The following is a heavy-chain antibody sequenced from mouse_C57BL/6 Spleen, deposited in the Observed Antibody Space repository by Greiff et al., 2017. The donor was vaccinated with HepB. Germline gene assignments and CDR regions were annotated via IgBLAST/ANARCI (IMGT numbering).Heavy chain of an antibody. CDR3: ARSYRWSMVTTGDLDY. D-gene: IGHD2-2*01. CDR1: GYTFTSYW. J-gene: IGHJ2*01. CDR2: IDPSDSYT. V-gene: IGHV1-69*01. Sequence: QVQLQQPGAELVMPGASVKLSCKASGYTFTSYWMHWVKQRPGQGLEWIGEIDPSDSYTNYNQKFKGKSTLTVDKSSSTAYMQLSSLTSEDSAVYYCARSYRWSMVTTGDLDYWGQGTTLTASS.